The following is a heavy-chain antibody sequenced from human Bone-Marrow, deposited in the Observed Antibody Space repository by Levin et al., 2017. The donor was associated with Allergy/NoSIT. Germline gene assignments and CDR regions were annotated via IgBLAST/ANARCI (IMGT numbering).Heavy chain of an antibody. Sequence: SVKVSCKASGGTFSSYAISWVRQAPGQGLEWMGGIIPIFGTANYAQKFQGRVTITADESTSTAYMELSSLRSEDTAVYYCARTGTKGWADYYYYGMDVWGQGTTVTVSS. CDR3: ARTGTKGWADYYYYGMDV. V-gene: IGHV1-69*13. CDR1: GGTFSSYA. J-gene: IGHJ6*02. CDR2: IIPIFGTA. D-gene: IGHD1-7*01.